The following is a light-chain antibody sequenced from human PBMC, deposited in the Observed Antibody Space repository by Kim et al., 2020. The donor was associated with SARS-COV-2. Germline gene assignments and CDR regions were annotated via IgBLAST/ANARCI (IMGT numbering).Light chain of an antibody. J-gene: IGLJ3*02. Sequence: QLVLTQSPSASASLGASVKLTCTLSSWHSSYAIAWHQQQPEKGPRYLMKLNSDGSHSKGDGIPDRFSGSSSGAERYLTISSLQSEDEADYYCQTWVTGIRVFGGGTQLTVL. CDR3: QTWVTGIRV. CDR1: SWHSSYA. V-gene: IGLV4-69*01. CDR2: LNSDGSH.